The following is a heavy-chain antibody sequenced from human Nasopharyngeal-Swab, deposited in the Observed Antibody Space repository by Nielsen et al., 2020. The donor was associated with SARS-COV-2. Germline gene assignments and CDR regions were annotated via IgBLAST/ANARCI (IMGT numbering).Heavy chain of an antibody. CDR2: INPSGGST. Sequence: WVRQAPGQGLEWMGIINPSGGSTSYAQKFQGRVTTTRDTSTSTVYMDLSSLRSEDTAVYYCARGAPNTVSALDYWGQGTPVTVSS. J-gene: IGHJ4*02. V-gene: IGHV1-46*01. CDR3: ARGAPNTVSALDY. D-gene: IGHD4-11*01.